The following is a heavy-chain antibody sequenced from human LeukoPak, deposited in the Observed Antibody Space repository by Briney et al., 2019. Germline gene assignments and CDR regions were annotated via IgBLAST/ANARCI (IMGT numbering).Heavy chain of an antibody. CDR2: FNPSGGST. V-gene: IGHV1-46*01. D-gene: IGHD3-22*01. CDR1: GYTFTSYY. CDR3: ARANPPYYYDSSGYHGGHDAFDI. J-gene: IGHJ3*02. Sequence: ASVKVSCKASGYTFTSYYMHWVRQAPGQGLEWMGIFNPSGGSTSYAQKFQGRVTMTRDMSTSTVYMELSSLRSEDTAVYYCARANPPYYYDSSGYHGGHDAFDIWGQGTMVTVSS.